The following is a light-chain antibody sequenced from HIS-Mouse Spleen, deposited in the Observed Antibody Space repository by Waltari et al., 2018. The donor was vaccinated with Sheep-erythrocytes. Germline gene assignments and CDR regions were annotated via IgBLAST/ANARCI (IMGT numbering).Light chain of an antibody. J-gene: IGKJ1*01. V-gene: IGKV1-8*01. CDR3: QKYNSALTWT. CDR1: QGISSY. CDR2: AAS. Sequence: AIRMTQSPSSFSASTGDRVTITCRASQGISSYLAWYQQKPGKAPKLLIYAASTLQSGVPSRFSGSGSGTDFTLTISCLQSEDFATYYCQKYNSALTWTFGQGTKVEIK.